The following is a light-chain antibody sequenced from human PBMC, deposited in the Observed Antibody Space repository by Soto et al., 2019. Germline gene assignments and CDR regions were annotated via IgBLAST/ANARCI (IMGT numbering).Light chain of an antibody. J-gene: IGKJ3*01. CDR2: LGS. V-gene: IGKV2-28*01. Sequence: DIVMSQSPLSLPVTPGEPASISCRSGESLLHGNGYNYLGWYLQKPGQSPKLLIYLGSTRVSGVADRFSGSGSGTDFTLKISRVEAEDVGVYFCMQALQTPFTFGPGTKVEIK. CDR3: MQALQTPFT. CDR1: ESLLHGNGYNY.